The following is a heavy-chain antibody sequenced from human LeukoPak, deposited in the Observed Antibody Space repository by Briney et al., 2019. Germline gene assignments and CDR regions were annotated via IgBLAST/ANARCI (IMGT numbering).Heavy chain of an antibody. D-gene: IGHD3-3*01. CDR2: ISGNGGST. CDR3: ARAAVGTIFGVATLRGFDP. CDR1: GFTFSRYP. Sequence: GGSLRLSCSASGFTFSRYPMHWVRQAPGKGLEYVSAISGNGGSTYYADSVKGRFTISRDNSKNALYLQMNSLRAEDTAVYYCARAAVGTIFGVATLRGFDPWGQGTLVTVSS. V-gene: IGHV3-64*04. J-gene: IGHJ5*02.